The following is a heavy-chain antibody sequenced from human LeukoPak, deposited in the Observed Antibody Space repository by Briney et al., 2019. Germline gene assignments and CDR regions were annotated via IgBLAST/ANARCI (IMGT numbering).Heavy chain of an antibody. CDR1: GFLFRGYW. J-gene: IGHJ3*02. D-gene: IGHD2-15*01. Sequence: PGGSLRLSCAASGFLFRGYWIYWVRQAPGKGLVYVSRVNNDGTGTTFADSVKGRFTISRDNAKNTVYLQMNSLRAEDTAVYYCARGGAYHAFDIWGQGTMVTASS. CDR3: ARGGAYHAFDI. V-gene: IGHV3-74*01. CDR2: VNNDGTGT.